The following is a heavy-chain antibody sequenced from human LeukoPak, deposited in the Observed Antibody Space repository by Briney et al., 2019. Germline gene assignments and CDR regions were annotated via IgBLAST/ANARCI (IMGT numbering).Heavy chain of an antibody. CDR3: AKAPTGYSSGRALGY. CDR1: GSTFSSYG. CDR2: ISYDGSNK. V-gene: IGHV3-30*18. Sequence: GGSLRLSCAASGSTFSSYGMHWVRQAPGKGLEWVAVISYDGSNKYYADSVKGRFTISRDNSKNTLYLQMNSLRAEDTAVYYCAKAPTGYSSGRALGYWGQGTLVTVSS. D-gene: IGHD6-19*01. J-gene: IGHJ4*02.